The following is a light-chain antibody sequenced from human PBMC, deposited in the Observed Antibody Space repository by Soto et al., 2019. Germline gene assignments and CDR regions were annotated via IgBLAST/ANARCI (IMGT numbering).Light chain of an antibody. V-gene: IGKV3-20*01. Sequence: EIVLTQSPGTLSSSPGERATLSCRASQSVSSNFLAWYQQAPGQAPRLHIYGASSRATGIPDRFSGSGSGTDFTLTISRLEPEDFAVYYCQQYGSSPPTFGQGTRLEIK. J-gene: IGKJ5*01. CDR3: QQYGSSPPT. CDR1: QSVSSNF. CDR2: GAS.